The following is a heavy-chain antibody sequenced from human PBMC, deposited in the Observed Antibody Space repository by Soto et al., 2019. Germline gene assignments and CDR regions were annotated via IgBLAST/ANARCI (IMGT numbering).Heavy chain of an antibody. D-gene: IGHD1-26*01. Sequence: PGGSLRLSCNFTFSMYSMNWVRQAPGKGLEWVASISSGSAFIKYADSVKGRFSISGDNAKNSVSLQMNSLRAEDTAMYYCTRDQGGSYDSWFDPWGRGTLVTVSS. CDR2: ISSGSAFI. CDR3: TRDQGGSYDSWFDP. V-gene: IGHV3-21*01. CDR1: FTFSMYS. J-gene: IGHJ5*02.